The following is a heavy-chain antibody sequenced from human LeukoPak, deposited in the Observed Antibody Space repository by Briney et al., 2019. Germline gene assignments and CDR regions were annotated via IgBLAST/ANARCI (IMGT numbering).Heavy chain of an antibody. D-gene: IGHD2/OR15-2a*01. CDR3: ARERRHDFPFDY. J-gene: IGHJ4*02. CDR2: IWYDGSNK. Sequence: GGSLRLSCAASGFTFSSYGMHWVRQAPGKGLEWVAVIWYDGSNKYYADSVKGRFTISRDNSKNTLYLQMNSLRAEDTAVYYCARERRHDFPFDYWGQGTLVTVSS. CDR1: GFTFSSYG. V-gene: IGHV3-33*01.